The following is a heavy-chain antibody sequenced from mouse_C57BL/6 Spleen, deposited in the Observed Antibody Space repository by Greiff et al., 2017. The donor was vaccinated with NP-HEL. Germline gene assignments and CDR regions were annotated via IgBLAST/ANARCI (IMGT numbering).Heavy chain of an antibody. CDR1: GYAFSSSW. V-gene: IGHV1-82*01. CDR2: IYPGDGDT. D-gene: IGHD5-5*01. CDR3: ARGSGRLPFAY. J-gene: IGHJ3*01. Sequence: VQLQQSGPELVKPGASVKISCKASGYAFSSSWMNWVKQRPGKGLEWIGRIYPGDGDTNYNGKFKGKATLTADKSSSTAYMQLSSLTSEDSAVYFCARGSGRLPFAYWGQGTLVTVSA.